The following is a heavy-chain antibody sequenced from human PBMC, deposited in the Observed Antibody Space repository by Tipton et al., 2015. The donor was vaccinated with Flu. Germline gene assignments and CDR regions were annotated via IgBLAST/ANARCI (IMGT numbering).Heavy chain of an antibody. D-gene: IGHD2-2*02. J-gene: IGHJ4*02. CDR2: IYYSGTT. Sequence: TLSLTCTVSSGSVSSGYYYWSWIRQPPGRALEWIGYIYYSGTTNYNPSLKSRVTISVDTSKTQLSLKLSSVTAADTAVYYCASDVAAIPAAIRDWGQGTLVTVSS. CDR3: ASDVAAIPAAIRD. V-gene: IGHV4-61*01. CDR1: SGSVSSGYYY.